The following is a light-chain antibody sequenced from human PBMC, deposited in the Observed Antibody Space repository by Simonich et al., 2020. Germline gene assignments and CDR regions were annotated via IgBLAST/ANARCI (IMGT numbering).Light chain of an antibody. Sequence: QSALTQPASVSGSPGQSITISCTGTSSDVGGYNYVSCYQQHPGKAPKLMIYDVRKRPSGVSNRFSGSKSGNPASLTISGLQAEDEADYYCSSYTSSSPWVFGGGTKLTVL. V-gene: IGLV2-14*01. CDR2: DVR. CDR3: SSYTSSSPWV. J-gene: IGLJ3*02. CDR1: SSDVGGYNY.